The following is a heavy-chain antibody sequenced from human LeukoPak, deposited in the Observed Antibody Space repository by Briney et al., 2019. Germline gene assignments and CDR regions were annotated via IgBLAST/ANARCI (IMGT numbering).Heavy chain of an antibody. CDR3: ARLFHGWITAPGRYDNYMDV. V-gene: IGHV4-34*01. CDR1: GGSFSGYY. Sequence: SETLSLTCAVYGGSFSGYYWSWIRQPPGKGLEWIGEINHSGSTNYNPSLKSRVTISVDTSKNQFSLKLSSVTAADTAVFYCARLFHGWITAPGRYDNYMDVWGKGTTVTVSS. D-gene: IGHD6-13*01. CDR2: INHSGST. J-gene: IGHJ6*03.